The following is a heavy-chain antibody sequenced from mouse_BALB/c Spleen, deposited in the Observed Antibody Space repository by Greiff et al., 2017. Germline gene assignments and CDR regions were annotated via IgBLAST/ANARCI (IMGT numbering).Heavy chain of an antibody. V-gene: IGHV1S29*02. J-gene: IGHJ3*01. CDR3: AREGNWDGFAY. D-gene: IGHD4-1*01. CDR1: GYTFTDYN. Sequence: EVQLQQSGPELVKPGASVKISCKASGYTFTDYNMHWVKQSHGKSLEWIGYIYPYNGGTGYNQKFKSKATLTVDNSSSTAYMELRSLTSEDSAVYYCAREGNWDGFAYWGQGTLVTVSA. CDR2: IYPYNGGT.